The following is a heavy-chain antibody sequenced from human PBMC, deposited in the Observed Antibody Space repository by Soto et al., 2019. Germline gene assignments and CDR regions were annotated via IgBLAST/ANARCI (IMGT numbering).Heavy chain of an antibody. J-gene: IGHJ4*02. Sequence: KPSETLSLTCSVSGGSISGYYWSWVRLPPGKGLEWIGNLYYTGSTNYNPSLKSRVTISGDTSKNQFSLKLSSVTAADTAVYYCALQIVPCAPLGYWGPGTLVTVSS. V-gene: IGHV4-59*01. D-gene: IGHD2-2*01. CDR3: ALQIVPCAPLGY. CDR1: GGSISGYY. CDR2: LYYTGST.